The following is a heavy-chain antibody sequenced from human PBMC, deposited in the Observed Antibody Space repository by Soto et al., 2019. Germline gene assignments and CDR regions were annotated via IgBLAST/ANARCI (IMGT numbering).Heavy chain of an antibody. Sequence: GASVKVSCKASGYTFTSYGISCVRQAPGQGLEWMGWISAYNGNTNYAQKLQGRVTMTTDTSTSTAYMELRSLRSDDTAVYYCARDFGYCSGGSCSYAFDIWGQGTMVTVSS. V-gene: IGHV1-18*01. CDR3: ARDFGYCSGGSCSYAFDI. CDR2: ISAYNGNT. J-gene: IGHJ3*02. CDR1: GYTFTSYG. D-gene: IGHD2-15*01.